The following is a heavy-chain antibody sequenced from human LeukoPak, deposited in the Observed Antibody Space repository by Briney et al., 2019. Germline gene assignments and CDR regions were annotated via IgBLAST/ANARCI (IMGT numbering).Heavy chain of an antibody. D-gene: IGHD6-19*01. CDR3: AKDGGLGIAVAGVFDY. V-gene: IGHV3-23*01. Sequence: GGSLRLSCAASGFTFSSYAMSWVRQAPGKGLEWVSAISGSGGSTYYADSVKGRFTISRDNSKNTLYLQMNSLRAEDTAVYYYAKDGGLGIAVAGVFDYWGQGTLVTVSS. CDR2: ISGSGGST. CDR1: GFTFSSYA. J-gene: IGHJ4*02.